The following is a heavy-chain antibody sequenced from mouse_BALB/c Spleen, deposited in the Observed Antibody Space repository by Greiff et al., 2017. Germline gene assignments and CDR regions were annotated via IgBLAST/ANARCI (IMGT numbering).Heavy chain of an antibody. V-gene: IGHV5-6-4*01. J-gene: IGHJ4*01. CDR1: GFTFSSYT. CDR3: TRDRDNYAMDY. Sequence: EVMLVESGGGLVKPGGPLKLSCAASGFTFSSYTMSWVRQTPEKRLEWVATISSGGSYTYYPDSVKGRFTISRDNAKNTLYLQMSSLKSEDTAMYYCTRDRDNYAMDYWGQGTSVTVSS. CDR2: ISSGGSYT.